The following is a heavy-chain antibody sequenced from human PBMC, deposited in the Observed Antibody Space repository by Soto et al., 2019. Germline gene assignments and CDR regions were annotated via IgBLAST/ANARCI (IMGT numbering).Heavy chain of an antibody. J-gene: IGHJ4*02. CDR2: ISSSSSYI. CDR3: ARDLDPARLFDY. CDR1: GFTFSSYS. V-gene: IGHV3-21*01. Sequence: PGGSLRLSCAASGFTFSSYSMNWVRQAPGKGLEWVSSISSSSSYIYYADSVKGRFTISRDNAKNSLYLQMNSLRAEDTAVYYCARDLDPARLFDYWGQGTLVTVSS. D-gene: IGHD2-15*01.